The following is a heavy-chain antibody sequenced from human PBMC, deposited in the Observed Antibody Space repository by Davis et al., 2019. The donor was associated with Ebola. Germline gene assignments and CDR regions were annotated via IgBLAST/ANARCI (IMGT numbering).Heavy chain of an antibody. V-gene: IGHV5-10-1*01. J-gene: IGHJ4*02. CDR1: GYSFTSYW. CDR2: IDPSDSYT. CDR3: ARGSASSGWYPDAFDY. Sequence: PGGSLRLSCKGSGYSFTSYWISWVRQMPGKGLAWLGRIDPSDSYTNYSPSFQGHVTISADKSISTAYLQWSSLKASDTAMYYCARGSASSGWYPDAFDYWGQGTLVTVSS. D-gene: IGHD6-19*01.